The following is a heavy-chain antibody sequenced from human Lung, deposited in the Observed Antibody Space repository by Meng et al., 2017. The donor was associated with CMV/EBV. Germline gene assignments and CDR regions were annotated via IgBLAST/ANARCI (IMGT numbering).Heavy chain of an antibody. D-gene: IGHD2-2*01. Sequence: GGSXRLXCIVSGFTFREYWMNWVRQATGKGLEWLASIKPDGSDTYYVDSVKGRFTISRDNAKNSVHLQMNSLRAEDTAVYYCARLLSKGLIVVPAVSSDYXGQGXLVTVSS. CDR2: IKPDGSDT. J-gene: IGHJ4*02. CDR1: GFTFREYW. V-gene: IGHV3-7*01. CDR3: ARLLSKGLIVVPAVSSDY.